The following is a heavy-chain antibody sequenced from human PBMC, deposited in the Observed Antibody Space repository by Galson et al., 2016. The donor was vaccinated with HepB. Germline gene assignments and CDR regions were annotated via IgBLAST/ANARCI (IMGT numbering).Heavy chain of an antibody. CDR1: GFTFSSYW. Sequence: LRLSCAASGFTFSSYWMHWVRQAPGKGLEWVSYISGSSHYTYYADSVKGRFTISRDNAKNTLYLQMNSLRGEDTAVYYCARVVHSKAFDIWGLGTLVTVSS. D-gene: IGHD2/OR15-2a*01. V-gene: IGHV3-21*05. CDR3: ARVVHSKAFDI. J-gene: IGHJ3*02. CDR2: ISGSSHYT.